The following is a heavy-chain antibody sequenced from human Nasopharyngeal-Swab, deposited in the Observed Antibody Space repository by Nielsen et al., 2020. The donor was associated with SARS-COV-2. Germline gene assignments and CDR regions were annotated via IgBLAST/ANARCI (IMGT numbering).Heavy chain of an antibody. Sequence: GESLKISCAASGFTFSSYWMSWVRQAPGKGLEWVAKIKQDGSEKYYVDSVKGRFTISRDNAKNSLYLQMNSLRAEDTAVYYFATSIVATSPDYWGQGTLVTVSS. CDR2: IKQDGSEK. CDR3: ATSIVATSPDY. D-gene: IGHD5-12*01. CDR1: GFTFSSYW. J-gene: IGHJ4*02. V-gene: IGHV3-7*01.